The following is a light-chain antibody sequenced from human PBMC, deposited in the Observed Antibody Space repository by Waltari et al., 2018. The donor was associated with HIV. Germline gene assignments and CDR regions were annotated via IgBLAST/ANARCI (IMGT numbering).Light chain of an antibody. V-gene: IGLV3-19*01. CDR2: DRN. CDR3: NSRDTIGHWF. J-gene: IGLJ3*02. Sequence: SSELAQDPAVSVALGQTVRITCQGDSVRTYYASWYQQKPGQAPVLVFYDRNNRPSWIPDRFSGSTSGDTASLTITGAQAEDEAYYYCNSRDTIGHWFFGGGTKVTVL. CDR1: SVRTYY.